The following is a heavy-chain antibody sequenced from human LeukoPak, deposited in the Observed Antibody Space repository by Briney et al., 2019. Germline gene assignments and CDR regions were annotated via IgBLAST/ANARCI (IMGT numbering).Heavy chain of an antibody. CDR3: AKPTFLWFGELLEPSPFDY. V-gene: IGHV3-23*01. Sequence: GGSLRLSCAASGFTFDDYGMSWVRQAPGKGLEWVSYISSSSSTIYYADSVKGRFTISRDNSKNTLYLQMNSLRAEDTAVYYCAKPTFLWFGELLEPSPFDYWGQGTLVTVSS. D-gene: IGHD3-10*01. CDR2: ISSSSSTI. CDR1: GFTFDDYG. J-gene: IGHJ4*02.